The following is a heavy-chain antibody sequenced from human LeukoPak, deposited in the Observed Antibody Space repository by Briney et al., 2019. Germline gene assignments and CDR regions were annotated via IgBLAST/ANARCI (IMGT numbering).Heavy chain of an antibody. CDR3: ARGGYYGSGNDFRFDP. V-gene: IGHV4-59*01. J-gene: IGHJ5*02. D-gene: IGHD3-10*01. Sequence: SETLSPTCTVSGGSISSYYWSWIRQPPGKGLEWIGYIYYSGSTNYKPSVKSRVTISVDTSKNQFSLKLSSVTAADTAVYYCARGGYYGSGNDFRFDPWGQGTLVTVSS. CDR2: IYYSGST. CDR1: GGSISSYY.